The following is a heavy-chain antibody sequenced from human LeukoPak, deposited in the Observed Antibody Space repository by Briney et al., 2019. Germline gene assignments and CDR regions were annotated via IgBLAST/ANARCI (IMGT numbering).Heavy chain of an antibody. CDR1: GFTFSDYY. J-gene: IGHJ4*02. CDR3: AKASSSCYRCYDF. V-gene: IGHV3-23*01. Sequence: PGGSLRLSCAASGFTFSDYYMSWVRQAPGKGLEWVSAISGSGDDIYYTDSVKGRFTISRDNSKNTLYLQMNSLRAEDTAVYYCAKASSSCYRCYDFWGQGTLVTVSS. CDR2: ISGSGDDI. D-gene: IGHD2-2*02.